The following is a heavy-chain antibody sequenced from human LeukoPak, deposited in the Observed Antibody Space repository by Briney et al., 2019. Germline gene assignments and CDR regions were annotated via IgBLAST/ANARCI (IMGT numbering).Heavy chain of an antibody. D-gene: IGHD3-22*01. J-gene: IGHJ6*02. CDR1: GFTFSSYW. CDR2: IKKDGSEK. CDR3: ARDQAYYYDSSGYTNPYYWNAMDV. Sequence: GGSLRLSCAASGFTFSSYWMNWVRQAPGKRLEWVANIKKDGSEKYFVDSVKGRFTISRDNAENSLYLQMNSLRAEDTAVYYCARDQAYYYDSSGYTNPYYWNAMDVWGQGTTVAVSS. V-gene: IGHV3-7*01.